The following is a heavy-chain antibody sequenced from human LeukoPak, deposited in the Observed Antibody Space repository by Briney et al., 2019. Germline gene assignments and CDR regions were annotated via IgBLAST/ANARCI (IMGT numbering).Heavy chain of an antibody. CDR3: ARGPFYGDYVLGY. V-gene: IGHV4-34*01. CDR2: INHSGST. D-gene: IGHD4-17*01. J-gene: IGHJ4*02. Sequence: GSLRLSCAASGFTVSSNYMSWVRQPPGKGLEWIGEINHSGSTNYNPSLKSRVTISVDTSKNQFSLKLSSVTAADTAVYYCARGPFYGDYVLGYWGQGTLVTVSS. CDR1: GFTVSSNY.